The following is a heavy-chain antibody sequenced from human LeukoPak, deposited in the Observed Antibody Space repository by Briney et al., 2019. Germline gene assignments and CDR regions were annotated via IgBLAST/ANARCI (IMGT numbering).Heavy chain of an antibody. CDR2: INSDGSST. Sequence: GGSLRLSCAASGFTFSSYWMHWVRQAPGKGLVWVSRINSDGSSTSYADSVKGRFTISRDNAKNTLSLQMNSLRAEDTAVYYCAREVVGRFYDRGGPGAFDYWGQGTPVTVSS. D-gene: IGHD5/OR15-5a*01. CDR3: AREVVGRFYDRGGPGAFDY. CDR1: GFTFSSYW. V-gene: IGHV3-74*01. J-gene: IGHJ4*02.